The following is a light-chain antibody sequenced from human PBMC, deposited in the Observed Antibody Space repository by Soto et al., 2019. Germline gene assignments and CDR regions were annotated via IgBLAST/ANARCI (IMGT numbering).Light chain of an antibody. CDR2: DAS. Sequence: EIVLTQSPGTLSLSPGERATLSCRVSQSVTSDYFAWYQQKPGQAPKLLIYDASSRATGIPDRFSGSGSGTDFTLTISRLEPEDFAVYYCQQYGSSPLTFGGGTKVEIK. CDR3: QQYGSSPLT. J-gene: IGKJ4*01. V-gene: IGKV3-20*01. CDR1: QSVTSDY.